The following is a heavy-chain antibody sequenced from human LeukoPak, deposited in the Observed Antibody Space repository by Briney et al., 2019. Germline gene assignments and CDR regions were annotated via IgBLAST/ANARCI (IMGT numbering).Heavy chain of an antibody. CDR1: GFKFSSYW. J-gene: IGHJ4*02. D-gene: IGHD6-13*01. V-gene: IGHV3-7*01. Sequence: PGGSLRLSCAASGFKFSSYWMSWARQAPGKGLEWVANIKEDGSEKYYVDSVKGRFTISRDNAKNSLCLQMNSLRAEDTAVYYCAKDMYSSSWYGSHFDYWGQGTLVTVSS. CDR2: IKEDGSEK. CDR3: AKDMYSSSWYGSHFDY.